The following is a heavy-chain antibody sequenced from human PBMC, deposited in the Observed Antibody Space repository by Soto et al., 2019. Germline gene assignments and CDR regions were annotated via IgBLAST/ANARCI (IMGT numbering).Heavy chain of an antibody. CDR3: ARHAQFTIVATIPYKYGMDM. V-gene: IGHV5-10-1*01. Sequence: GESLKISCKGSGYSFTSYWISWVRQMPGKGLEWMGRIDPSDSYTNYSPSFQGRVTISADKSISTAYLQWSSLKASDTAMYYCARHAQFTIVATIPYKYGMDMWGQGTTVNVSS. CDR2: IDPSDSYT. D-gene: IGHD5-12*01. J-gene: IGHJ6*02. CDR1: GYSFTSYW.